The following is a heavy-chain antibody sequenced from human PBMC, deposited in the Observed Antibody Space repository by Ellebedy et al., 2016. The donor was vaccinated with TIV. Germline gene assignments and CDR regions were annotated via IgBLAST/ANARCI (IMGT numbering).Heavy chain of an antibody. CDR3: ARGSPYTGIAVAGTPYVDY. CDR2: INHSGST. Sequence: GSLRLSXAVSGGSISSSNWWSWVRQPPGKGLEWIGEINHSGSTNYNPSLKSRVTISVDTSKNQFSLKLSSVTAADTAVYYCARGSPYTGIAVAGTPYVDYWGQGTLVTVSS. CDR1: GGSISSSNW. D-gene: IGHD6-19*01. V-gene: IGHV4-4*02. J-gene: IGHJ4*02.